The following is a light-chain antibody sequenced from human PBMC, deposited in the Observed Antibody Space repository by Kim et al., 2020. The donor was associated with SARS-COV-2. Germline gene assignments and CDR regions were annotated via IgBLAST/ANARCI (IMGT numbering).Light chain of an antibody. J-gene: IGKJ4*01. CDR3: QHRKTWPVT. Sequence: LSPGERATLSCRASQSVNNYLAWYQQKPGQAPRLHLFDVSNRATGIPARFSGSGSGTDFTLTISSLEPEDFAVYYCQHRKTWPVTFGGGTKVDIK. V-gene: IGKV3-11*01. CDR1: QSVNNY. CDR2: DVS.